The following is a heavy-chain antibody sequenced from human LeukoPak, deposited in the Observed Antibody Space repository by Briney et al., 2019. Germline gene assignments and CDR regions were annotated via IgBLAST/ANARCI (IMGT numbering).Heavy chain of an antibody. D-gene: IGHD3-22*01. J-gene: IGHJ4*02. Sequence: GGSLRLSCAASGFTFSNAWMSWVRQAPGKGLEWVGRIKSKTDGGTTDYAAPVKGRFTISRDDSKNTLYLQMNSLKTEDTAVYYCTTDRLYYYDSSGSLGWGQGTLVTVSS. CDR1: GFTFSNAW. V-gene: IGHV3-15*01. CDR3: TTDRLYYYDSSGSLG. CDR2: IKSKTDGGTT.